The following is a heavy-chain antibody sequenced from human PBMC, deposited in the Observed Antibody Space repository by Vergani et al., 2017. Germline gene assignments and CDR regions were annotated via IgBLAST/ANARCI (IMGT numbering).Heavy chain of an antibody. D-gene: IGHD3-22*01. V-gene: IGHV7-4-1*02. Sequence: QVQLVRSGSELKKPGASVKISCKASGYTFTRYAINWVRQAPGQGLEWMGWINTTTGNPTYAQGFTGRFVFSLDTSVTAAYLQINSLKAEDSALYYCARVLNGYDSCGSLGNWGQGTLLTVSS. CDR1: GYTFTRYA. CDR3: ARVLNGYDSCGSLGN. J-gene: IGHJ4*02. CDR2: INTTTGNP.